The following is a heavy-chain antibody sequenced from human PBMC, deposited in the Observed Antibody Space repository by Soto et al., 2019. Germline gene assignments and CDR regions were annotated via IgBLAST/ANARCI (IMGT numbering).Heavy chain of an antibody. J-gene: IGHJ3*02. Sequence: QVQLQESGPGLVKPSETLSLMCTVSGGSISSYYWSWIRQPPGKGLEWIGYIYYSGSTNYNLSLKSRVTISVDTSKNQFSLKLSSVTAADTAVYYCARDQVLYDAFDIWGQGTMVTVSS. V-gene: IGHV4-59*01. D-gene: IGHD3-16*01. CDR1: GGSISSYY. CDR3: ARDQVLYDAFDI. CDR2: IYYSGST.